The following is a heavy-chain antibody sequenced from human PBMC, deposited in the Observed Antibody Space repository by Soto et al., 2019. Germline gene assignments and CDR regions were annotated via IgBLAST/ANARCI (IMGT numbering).Heavy chain of an antibody. CDR3: ARVAYSYGCEI. CDR1: GFTFNNNW. J-gene: IGHJ3*02. V-gene: IGHV3-74*01. CDR2: INSDGSRT. Sequence: EVQLVESGGGLVQPGGSLRLSCVASGFTFNNNWMYWVRQAPGKGLVWVSRINSDGSRTNYADSVKGRFTISRDNAKNTLYLQMNSLRAEDTAVYYCARVAYSYGCEIWGQGTMVTVSS. D-gene: IGHD5-18*01.